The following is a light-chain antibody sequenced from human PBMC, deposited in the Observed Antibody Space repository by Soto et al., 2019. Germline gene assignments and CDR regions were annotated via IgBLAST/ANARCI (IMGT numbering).Light chain of an antibody. Sequence: QSALTQPRSVSASPGQSVAISCTGTSSDVGGYNYVSWYQQHPGKAPKLVIYDVTERPSGVPDRFSGSKSGNTASLTISGLQADDEADYYCCSYAGSYTWVFGGGTKLTVL. V-gene: IGLV2-11*01. J-gene: IGLJ3*02. CDR1: SSDVGGYNY. CDR3: CSYAGSYTWV. CDR2: DVT.